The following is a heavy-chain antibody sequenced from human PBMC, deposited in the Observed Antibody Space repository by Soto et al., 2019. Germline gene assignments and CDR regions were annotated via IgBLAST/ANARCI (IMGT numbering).Heavy chain of an antibody. CDR2: TYYRSKWYN. V-gene: IGHV6-1*01. CDR1: GDSVSSNSAA. Sequence: QSQTLSLPCAISGDSVSSNSAAWNWIRQSPSRGLEWLGRTYYRSKWYNDYAVSVKSRITINPDTSKNQFSLQLNSVTPEDTAVYYCARDPSSSSGWTSALRPPRYYYGMDVWGQGTTVTVSS. CDR3: ARDPSSSSGWTSALRPPRYYYGMDV. D-gene: IGHD6-19*01. J-gene: IGHJ6*02.